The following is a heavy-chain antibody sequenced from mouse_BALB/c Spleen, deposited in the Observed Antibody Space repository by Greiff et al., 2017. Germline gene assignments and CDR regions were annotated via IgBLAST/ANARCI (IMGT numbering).Heavy chain of an antibody. Sequence: EVKLQESGPGLVKPSQSLSLTCSVTGYSITSGYYWNWIRQFPGNKLEWMGYISYDGSNNYNPSLKNRISITRDTSKNQFFLKLNSVTTEDTATYYCARDEGSSYDAMDYWGQGTSVTVSS. CDR1: GYSITSGYY. J-gene: IGHJ4*01. CDR2: ISYDGSN. V-gene: IGHV3-6*02. D-gene: IGHD1-1*01. CDR3: ARDEGSSYDAMDY.